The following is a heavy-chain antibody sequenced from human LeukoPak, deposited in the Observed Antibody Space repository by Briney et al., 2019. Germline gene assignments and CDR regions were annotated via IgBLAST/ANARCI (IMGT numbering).Heavy chain of an antibody. V-gene: IGHV3-30*03. J-gene: IGHJ4*02. Sequence: PGGSLRLSCAASGFTFSIYGMHWVRQAPGKGLEWVAVISDDGRNKYYAESVKGRITISRDNSKNTLYLQMNSLRVEDTAVYYCARDNNGDYWGQGTLVTVSS. CDR2: ISDDGRNK. D-gene: IGHD1-14*01. CDR1: GFTFSIYG. CDR3: ARDNNGDY.